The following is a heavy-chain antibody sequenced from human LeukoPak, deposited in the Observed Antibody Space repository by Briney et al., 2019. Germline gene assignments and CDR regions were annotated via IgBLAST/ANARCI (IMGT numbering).Heavy chain of an antibody. D-gene: IGHD3-10*01. CDR3: AKDSKRWKTYYYASGSYHFDY. V-gene: IGHV3-30*02. Sequence: GGPLRLSCAASGFTFSSYGMHWVRQAPGKGLEWVAFIRFDGSNKYCADSVKGRFTISRDNSKNTLYLQMNSLRPEDTAVYYCAKDSKRWKTYYYASGSYHFDYWGQGTLVTVSS. CDR1: GFTFSSYG. J-gene: IGHJ4*02. CDR2: IRFDGSNK.